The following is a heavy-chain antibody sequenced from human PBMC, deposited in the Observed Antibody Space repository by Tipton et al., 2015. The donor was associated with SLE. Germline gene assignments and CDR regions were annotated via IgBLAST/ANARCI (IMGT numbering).Heavy chain of an antibody. CDR2: ISHGGGS. Sequence: TLSLTCAVYGGSFSGYYWSWIRQPPGKGLGWIGYISHGGGSNYNPSLKSRVTISIDTAKNQFSLKLTSVTAADTAVYYCARGLVTWRGAIVGVDVWGQGTTVNVSS. V-gene: IGHV4-59*08. J-gene: IGHJ6*02. D-gene: IGHD2-21*02. CDR3: ARGLVTWRGAIVGVDV. CDR1: GGSFSGYY.